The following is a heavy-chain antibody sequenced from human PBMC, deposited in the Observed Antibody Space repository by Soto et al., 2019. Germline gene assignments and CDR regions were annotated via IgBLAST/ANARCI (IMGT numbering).Heavy chain of an antibody. J-gene: IGHJ4*02. CDR3: AREVDDTYFEY. CDR2: IYYSGST. CDR1: GGSISSYY. D-gene: IGHD3-9*01. Sequence: PSETLSLTCTVSGGSISSYYWSWIRQPPGKGLEWIGYIYYSGSTNYNPSLKSRVTISVDTSKNQFSLKLSSVTAADTAVYYCAREVDDTYFEYWGQGTLVTVSS. V-gene: IGHV4-59*01.